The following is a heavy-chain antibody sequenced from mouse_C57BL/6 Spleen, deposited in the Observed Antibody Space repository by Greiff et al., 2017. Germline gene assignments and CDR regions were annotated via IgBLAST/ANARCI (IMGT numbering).Heavy chain of an antibody. V-gene: IGHV1-64*01. D-gene: IGHD4-1*01. CDR3: ANRNWDYAMDY. Sequence: VQLQQPGAELVKPGASVKLSCKASGYTFTSYWMHWVKQRPGQGLEWIGMIHPNSGSTNYNEKFKSKATLTVDKSSSSAYMQLSSLTSEDSAVYYCANRNWDYAMDYWGQGTSVTVSS. CDR1: GYTFTSYW. J-gene: IGHJ4*01. CDR2: IHPNSGST.